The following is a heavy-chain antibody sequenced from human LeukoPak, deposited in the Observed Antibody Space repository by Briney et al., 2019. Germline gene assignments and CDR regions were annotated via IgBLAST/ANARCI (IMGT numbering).Heavy chain of an antibody. CDR1: GGSISSYY. J-gene: IGHJ4*02. Sequence: PSETLSLTCTVSGGSISSYYWSWIRQPPGKGLEWIGYIYYSGSTIYNPSLKSRVTISVDTSKNQFSLKLSSVTAADTAVYYCARVGPNSSGYFDFDYWGQGTLVTVSS. V-gene: IGHV4-59*01. D-gene: IGHD3-22*01. CDR3: ARVGPNSSGYFDFDY. CDR2: IYYSGST.